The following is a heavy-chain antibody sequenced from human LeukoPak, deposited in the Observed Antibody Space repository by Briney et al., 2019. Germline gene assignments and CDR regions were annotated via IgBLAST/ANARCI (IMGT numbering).Heavy chain of an antibody. CDR1: GDSISNYY. V-gene: IGHV4-4*07. CDR2: IYSTEST. D-gene: IGHD5-24*01. J-gene: IGHJ4*02. CDR3: ASFGRLATTPY. Sequence: SETLSLTCTVSGDSISNYYWSWIRQPAGKGLEWIGRIYSTESTTYNPSLKSRVTMSVDTSKNQFSLKLNSVTAADTAVYYCASFGRLATTPYWGQGTLVTVPS.